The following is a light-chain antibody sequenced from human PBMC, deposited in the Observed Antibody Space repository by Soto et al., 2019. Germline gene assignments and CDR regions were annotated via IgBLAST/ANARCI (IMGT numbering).Light chain of an antibody. V-gene: IGKV3-15*01. CDR3: QQYNNWPST. CDR1: QNIGTY. J-gene: IGKJ1*01. CDR2: GAS. Sequence: EIVMTQSPATLSLSAGERATLSFRASQNIGTYLYWYQQKPGQAPRLLIYGASTRATGIPARFSGSGSGTEFTLTISSLQSEDFAVYCCQQYNNWPSTFGQGTKV.